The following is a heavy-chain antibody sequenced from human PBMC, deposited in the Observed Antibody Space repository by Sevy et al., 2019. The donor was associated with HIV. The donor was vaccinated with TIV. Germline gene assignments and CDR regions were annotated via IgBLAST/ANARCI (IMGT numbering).Heavy chain of an antibody. V-gene: IGHV3-23*01. D-gene: IGHD2-8*01. CDR1: GFNFIIYS. Sequence: GGSLRLSCVASGFNFIIYSMSWVGQAPGKGLEWVSTLSFGCGRINHADSVQGRFTMSRDDSKKTVYLEMNSLRAEDTAVYYCAREGCTRSHDHWGQGTLVTVSS. CDR2: LSFGCGRI. CDR3: AREGCTRSHDH. J-gene: IGHJ4*02.